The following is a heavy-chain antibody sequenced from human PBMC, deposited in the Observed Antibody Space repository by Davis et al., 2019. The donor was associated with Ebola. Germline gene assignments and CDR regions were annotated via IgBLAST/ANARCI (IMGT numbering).Heavy chain of an antibody. Sequence: ASVKVSCKASGYTFTNYYMHWVRQAPGQGLEWMGWISAYNGNTNYAQKVQGRVTMTTDTSTGTAYLDLRSLRSDDTAVYFCARTSIVGTTTTASGIWGQGTLVTVSS. D-gene: IGHD1-26*01. CDR1: GYTFTNYY. CDR3: ARTSIVGTTTTASGI. V-gene: IGHV1-18*04. J-gene: IGHJ3*02. CDR2: ISAYNGNT.